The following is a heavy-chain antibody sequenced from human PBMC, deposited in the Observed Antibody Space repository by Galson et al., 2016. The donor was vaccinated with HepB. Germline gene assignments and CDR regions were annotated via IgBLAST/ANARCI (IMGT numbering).Heavy chain of an antibody. V-gene: IGHV4-59*12. CDR1: GGSISGYF. CDR3: ARDKNERGYSYGHFDY. CDR2: IYYSGNT. Sequence: ETLSLTCTVSGGSISGYFWSWIRQPPGKGLEWIGYIYYSGNTNYNPSLKSRITISVDTSKNQFSLKLSSVTAADTAVYYCARDKNERGYSYGHFDYWGQGALVTVSS. J-gene: IGHJ4*02. D-gene: IGHD5-18*01.